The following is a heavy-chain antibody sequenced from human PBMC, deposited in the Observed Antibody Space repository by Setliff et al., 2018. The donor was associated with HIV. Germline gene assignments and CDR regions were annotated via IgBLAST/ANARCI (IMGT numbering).Heavy chain of an antibody. V-gene: IGHV4-59*01. CDR1: GDSISSYY. D-gene: IGHD3-16*01. J-gene: IGHJ4*02. CDR3: ARSYGYNVDY. CDR2: VYYSGSS. Sequence: ASETLSLTCTVSGDSISSYYWTWIRQPPGKGLEWIGYVYYSGSSNYNPSLQSRVTISVDTSKNQFFLILSSVTAADTAMYYCARSYGYNVDYWGQGNWSPSPQ.